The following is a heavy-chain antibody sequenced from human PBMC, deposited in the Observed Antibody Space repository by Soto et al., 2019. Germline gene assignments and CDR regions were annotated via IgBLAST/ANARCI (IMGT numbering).Heavy chain of an antibody. J-gene: IGHJ2*01. CDR1: GFTFSTYG. CDR3: ARAPPPSSTWHWHFDL. CDR2: IYYDGSIK. V-gene: IGHV3-33*01. Sequence: QLQLVESGGGVVQPGRSLRLSCAASGFTFSTYGMHWVRQAPGKGLEWVAVIYYDGSIKYYADSVKGRFTISRDNSKSTLDLQMNSLRAGDTAIYYCARAPPPSSTWHWHFDLWGRGTLISVSS. D-gene: IGHD6-13*01.